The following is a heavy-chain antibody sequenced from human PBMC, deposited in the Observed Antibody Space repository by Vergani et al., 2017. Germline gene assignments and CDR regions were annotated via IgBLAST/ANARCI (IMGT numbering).Heavy chain of an antibody. CDR3: AKDAAAAGPLDY. CDR1: GFTFSSYG. V-gene: IGHV3-30*18. D-gene: IGHD6-13*01. J-gene: IGHJ4*02. Sequence: QVQLVESGGGVVQPGRSLRLSCAASGFTFSSYGMHWVRQAPGKGLEWVAVISYDGSNKYYADSVKGRFTISRDNYKNTLYLQMNSLRAEDTAVYYCAKDAAAAGPLDYWGQGTLVTVSS. CDR2: ISYDGSNK.